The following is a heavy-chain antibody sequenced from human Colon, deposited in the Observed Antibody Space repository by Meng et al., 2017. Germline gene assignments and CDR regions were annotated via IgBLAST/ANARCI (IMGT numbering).Heavy chain of an antibody. CDR3: VRSSAWVRTGFDP. CDR1: GDSITNHNW. Sequence: QLQLQESGSELVKPSQTLSLTCAVSGDSITNHNWWAWVRQPPGKGLEWIGEIPHRGSSAYSPSLKSRVSMSIDKSKNQFSLKLTSVTAADTAVYYCVRSSAWVRTGFDPWGQGTLVTVSS. J-gene: IGHJ5*02. D-gene: IGHD6-19*01. V-gene: IGHV4-4*02. CDR2: IPHRGSS.